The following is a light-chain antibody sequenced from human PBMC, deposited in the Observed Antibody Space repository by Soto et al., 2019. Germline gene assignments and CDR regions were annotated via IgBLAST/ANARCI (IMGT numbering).Light chain of an antibody. J-gene: IGKJ1*01. Sequence: EIVMTQSPATLSVSPGERATLSCRASQSVSSNLAWYQQKPGQAPRLLIYDTSTSATGVPARFSGSGSGTEFTLTISSLQSEDFAVYYCQQYNSWPLTWTFGQGTKVDIK. CDR2: DTS. CDR1: QSVSSN. V-gene: IGKV3-15*01. CDR3: QQYNSWPLTWT.